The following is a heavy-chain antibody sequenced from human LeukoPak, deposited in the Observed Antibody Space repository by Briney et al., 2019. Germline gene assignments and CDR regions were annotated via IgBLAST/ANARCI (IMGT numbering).Heavy chain of an antibody. CDR3: ARDRDYDSANFDY. J-gene: IGHJ4*02. V-gene: IGHV3-33*08. Sequence: GGSLRLSCAGSGFTFSGNEMNWVRQAPGKGLEWVAVIWYDGGHKYYADSVKGRFSISRDNSKNTLYLQMNSLRAEDTAVYYCARDRDYDSANFDYWGQGTLVTVSS. CDR1: GFTFSGNE. CDR2: IWYDGGHK. D-gene: IGHD3-22*01.